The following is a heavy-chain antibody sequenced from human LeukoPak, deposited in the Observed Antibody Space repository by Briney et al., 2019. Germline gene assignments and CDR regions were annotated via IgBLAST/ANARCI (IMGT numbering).Heavy chain of an antibody. CDR3: ARQMNRWYTIFDY. CDR2: ISSSSSYI. CDR1: GFTFSSYS. V-gene: IGHV3-21*01. J-gene: IGHJ4*02. Sequence: PGGSLRLSCAASGFTFSSYSMNWVRQAPGKGLEWVSSISSSSSYIYYADSVKGRFTISRDNAKNSLYLQMNSLRAEDTAVYYCARQMNRWYTIFDYWGQGTLVTVSS. D-gene: IGHD6-13*01.